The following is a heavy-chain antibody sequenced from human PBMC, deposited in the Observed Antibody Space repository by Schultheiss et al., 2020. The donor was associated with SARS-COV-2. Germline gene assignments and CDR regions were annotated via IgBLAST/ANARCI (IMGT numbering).Heavy chain of an antibody. J-gene: IGHJ4*02. CDR1: GFTFSDYG. Sequence: GESLKISCAASGFTFSDYGIHWVRQAPGKGLEWVAVTSNDGSKKYYADSVKGRFTISRDNSKNMVYLQMNSLRPEDTAVYYCARDDLSGSGYYSQGRDWGQGTLVTVSS. CDR2: TSNDGSKK. D-gene: IGHD3-3*01. CDR3: ARDDLSGSGYYSQGRD. V-gene: IGHV3-30*03.